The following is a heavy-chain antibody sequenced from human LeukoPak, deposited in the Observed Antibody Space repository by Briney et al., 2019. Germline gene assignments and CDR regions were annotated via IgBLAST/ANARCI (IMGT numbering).Heavy chain of an antibody. J-gene: IGHJ5*02. CDR3: ARDVGSGSLRQSWFDP. D-gene: IGHD3-10*01. Sequence: PSETLSLTCAVSGASFRSYYWGWIRQPPGKGLEWIGRILSMGSTDYNPSLKSRVTMSLDTSKNQFSLKLNSVTAADTAVYYCARDVGSGSLRQSWFDPWGQGTLVTVSS. V-gene: IGHV4-4*07. CDR1: GASFRSYY. CDR2: ILSMGST.